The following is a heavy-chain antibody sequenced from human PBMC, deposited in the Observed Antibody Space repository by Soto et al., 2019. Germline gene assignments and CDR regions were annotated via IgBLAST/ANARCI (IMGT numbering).Heavy chain of an antibody. Sequence: SETLSLTCTVSGGSISSYYWSWIRQPPGKGLEWIGYIYYSGSTNYNPSLKSRVTISVDTSKNQFSLKLSSVTAADTAVYYCARDRRTHTHDFWSGYREGYYYYMDVWGKGTTVTVSS. J-gene: IGHJ6*03. D-gene: IGHD3-3*01. CDR3: ARDRRTHTHDFWSGYREGYYYYMDV. V-gene: IGHV4-59*01. CDR1: GGSISSYY. CDR2: IYYSGST.